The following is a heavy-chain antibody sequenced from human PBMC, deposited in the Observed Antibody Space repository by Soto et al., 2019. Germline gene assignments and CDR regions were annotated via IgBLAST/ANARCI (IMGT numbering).Heavy chain of an antibody. J-gene: IGHJ6*02. V-gene: IGHV3-30-3*01. CDR3: AREGDGRPAKDYYYGMDV. Sequence: QVQLVESGGGVVQPGRSLRLSCTASGFTLRGYAMHWVRQAPGGGLEWVALISYDGSKQFYTDSVKGRFTISRDNSKNPLYLQMNSLRPEDTAVYYCAREGDGRPAKDYYYGMDVWGQGTTVTVSS. CDR2: ISYDGSKQ. CDR1: GFTLRGYA. D-gene: IGHD1-26*01.